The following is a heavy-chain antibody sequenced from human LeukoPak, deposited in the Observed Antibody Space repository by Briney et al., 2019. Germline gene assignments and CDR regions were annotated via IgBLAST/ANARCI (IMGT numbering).Heavy chain of an antibody. V-gene: IGHV1-69*13. CDR2: IIPIFGTA. J-gene: IGHJ6*04. CDR1: GGTFSSYA. D-gene: IGHD2-15*01. Sequence: SVKVSCKASGGTFSSYAISWVRQAPGQGLEWMGGIIPIFGTANYAQKFQGRVTITADESTSTAYMELSSLRSEDTAVYYCATGRQGYCSGGSCYSLGDYYYYYGMDVWGKGTTVTVSS. CDR3: ATGRQGYCSGGSCYSLGDYYYYYGMDV.